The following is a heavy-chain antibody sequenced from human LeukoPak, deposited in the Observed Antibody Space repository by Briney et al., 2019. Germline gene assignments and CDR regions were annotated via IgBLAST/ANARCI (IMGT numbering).Heavy chain of an antibody. V-gene: IGHV1-18*04. CDR2: ISTYNDNT. Sequence: GAPVKVSCKASGYTFTGYYMHWVRQAPGQGLEWMGWISTYNDNTHYAQKLQGRVTMTTDTSTSTVYMELKSLRSDDTAVYYCARIQSRIIAARPGNPAFDYWGRGTLVTVSS. CDR1: GYTFTGYY. D-gene: IGHD6-6*01. J-gene: IGHJ4*02. CDR3: ARIQSRIIAARPGNPAFDY.